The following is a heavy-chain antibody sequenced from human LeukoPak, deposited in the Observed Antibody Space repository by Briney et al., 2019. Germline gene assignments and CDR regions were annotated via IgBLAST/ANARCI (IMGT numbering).Heavy chain of an antibody. V-gene: IGHV1-8*01. J-gene: IGHJ6*03. Sequence: ASVKVSCKASGYTFTSYDINWVRQATGQGLEWMGWMNPNSGNTGYAQKFQGRVTITRNTSISTAYMEPSSLRSEDTAVYYCARAPDTAMEYYYYYMDVWGKGTTVTVSS. CDR2: MNPNSGNT. D-gene: IGHD5-18*01. CDR3: ARAPDTAMEYYYYYMDV. CDR1: GYTFTSYD.